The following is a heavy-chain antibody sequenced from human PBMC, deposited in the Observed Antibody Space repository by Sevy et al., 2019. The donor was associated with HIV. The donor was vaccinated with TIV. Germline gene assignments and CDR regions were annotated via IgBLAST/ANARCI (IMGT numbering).Heavy chain of an antibody. J-gene: IGHJ4*02. CDR2: ICAYNGNT. V-gene: IGHV1-18*01. Sequence: ASVKVSCKASGYTFTSYGISWVRQAPGQGLEWMGWICAYNGNTNYAQKLQARVTMTTDTSTSTAYMELRSPRSAETAVYYCARYCSGGSCYSIIIDYWGQGTLVTVSS. D-gene: IGHD2-15*01. CDR1: GYTFTSYG. CDR3: ARYCSGGSCYSIIIDY.